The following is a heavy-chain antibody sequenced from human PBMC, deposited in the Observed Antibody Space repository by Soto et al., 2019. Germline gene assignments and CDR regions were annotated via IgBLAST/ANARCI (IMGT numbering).Heavy chain of an antibody. J-gene: IGHJ2*01. CDR2: INHSGST. CDR3: ARMSYFYDKWYFDL. V-gene: IGHV4-34*01. CDR1: GGSFSGYY. D-gene: IGHD3-22*01. Sequence: SETLSLTCAVYGGSFSGYYWSWIRQPPGKGLEWIGEINHSGSTNYNPSLKSRVTISVDTSKNQFSLKLSSVTAADTATYYCARMSYFYDKWYFDLWGRGTLVT.